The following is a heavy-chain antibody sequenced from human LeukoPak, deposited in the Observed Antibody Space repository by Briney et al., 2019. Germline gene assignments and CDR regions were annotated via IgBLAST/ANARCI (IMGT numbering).Heavy chain of an antibody. V-gene: IGHV4-59*01. CDR3: ARVADCSGGSCYTGYFDY. J-gene: IGHJ4*02. D-gene: IGHD2-15*01. CDR1: GGSISSYY. Sequence: SETLSLTCTVSGGSISSYYWSWIRQPPGKGLEWIGYIYYSGSTNYNPSLKSRVTISVDTSKNQFSLKLSSVTAADTAVYYCARVADCSGGSCYTGYFDYWGQGTLVTVSS. CDR2: IYYSGST.